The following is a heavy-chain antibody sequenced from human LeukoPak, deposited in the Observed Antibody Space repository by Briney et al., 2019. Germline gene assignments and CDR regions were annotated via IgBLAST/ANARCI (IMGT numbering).Heavy chain of an antibody. Sequence: GGSLRLSCAASGFTFSSYWMSWVRQAPGKGLEWVSGINWNGGSTGYADSVKGRFTISRDNAKNSLYLQMNSLRAEDTALYYCARDLKPWITMVRGAADYWGQGTLVTVSS. CDR1: GFTFSSYW. D-gene: IGHD3-10*01. CDR2: INWNGGST. V-gene: IGHV3-20*04. J-gene: IGHJ4*02. CDR3: ARDLKPWITMVRGAADY.